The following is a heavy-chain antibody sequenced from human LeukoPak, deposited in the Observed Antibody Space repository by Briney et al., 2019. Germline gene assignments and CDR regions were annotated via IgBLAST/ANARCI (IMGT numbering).Heavy chain of an antibody. CDR2: IYPNSGAT. V-gene: IGHV1-2*02. J-gene: IGHJ4*02. CDR1: GYTFTGYY. CDR3: GTLLSNGPFDY. Sequence: WASVKVSCKASGYTFTGYYMHWVRQAPGQGLEWMGWIYPNSGATKYAQKFQGRVTMTRDTSISTAYMELSGLRSDDTAVYYCGTLLSNGPFDYWGQGSLVTVSS.